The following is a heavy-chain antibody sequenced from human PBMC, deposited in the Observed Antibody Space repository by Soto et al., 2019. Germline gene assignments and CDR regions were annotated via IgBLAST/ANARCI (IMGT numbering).Heavy chain of an antibody. D-gene: IGHD1-26*01. V-gene: IGHV3-23*01. J-gene: IGHJ6*02. CDR3: AKGVGATTYYYYGMDV. CDR2: ISGSGGST. CDR1: GFTFSSYA. Sequence: PGGSLRLSCAASGFTFSSYAMSWVCQAPGKGLEWVSAISGSGGSTYYADSVKGRFTISRDNSKNTLYLQMNSLRAEDTAVYYCAKGVGATTYYYYGMDVWGQGTTVTVSS.